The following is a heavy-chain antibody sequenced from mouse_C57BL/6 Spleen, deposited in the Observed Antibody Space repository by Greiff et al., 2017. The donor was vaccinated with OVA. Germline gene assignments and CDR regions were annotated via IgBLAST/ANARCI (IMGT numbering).Heavy chain of an antibody. V-gene: IGHV1-59*01. CDR1: GYTFTSYW. J-gene: IGHJ4*01. CDR2: IDPSDSYT. CDR3: ARPLYYGNCEDAMDY. D-gene: IGHD2-1*01. Sequence: QVQLQQPGAELVRPGTSVKLSCKASGYTFTSYWMHWVKQRPGQGLEWIGVIDPSDSYTNYNQKFKGKATLTVDTSSSTAYMQLSSLTSEDSAVYYCARPLYYGNCEDAMDYWGQGTSVTVSS.